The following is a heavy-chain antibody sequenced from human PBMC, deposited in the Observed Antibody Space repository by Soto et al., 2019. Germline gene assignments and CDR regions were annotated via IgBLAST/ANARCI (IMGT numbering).Heavy chain of an antibody. D-gene: IGHD2-15*01. CDR3: VVVGRTS. V-gene: IGHV3-72*01. CDR2: SKNKANSYIM. CDR1: GLNFIDYY. J-gene: IGHJ3*01. Sequence: EVQVVESGEGLVQPGGSLRLSCAVSGLNFIDYYFDWVRQSPGKGLEWVGRSKNKANSYIMEYAASVKGRFTISRDDSKNSVFLQMTSLKTEDTAVYYCVVVGRTSWGHGTTVTVPS.